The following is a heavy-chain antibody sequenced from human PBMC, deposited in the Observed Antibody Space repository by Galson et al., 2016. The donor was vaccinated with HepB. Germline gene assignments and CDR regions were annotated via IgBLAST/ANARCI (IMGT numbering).Heavy chain of an antibody. CDR1: GFTFSSFG. Sequence: SLRLSCAASGFTFSSFGMSWVRQAPGKGLEWVSAITGSGTGTYYADSVKGRFTISRDNSKNRLYLQMNSLRADDTAVYHCTKDWARDGNCPFDRWGQGTLVTVSS. V-gene: IGHV3-23*01. J-gene: IGHJ4*02. CDR2: ITGSGTGT. CDR3: TKDWARDGNCPFDR. D-gene: IGHD5-24*01.